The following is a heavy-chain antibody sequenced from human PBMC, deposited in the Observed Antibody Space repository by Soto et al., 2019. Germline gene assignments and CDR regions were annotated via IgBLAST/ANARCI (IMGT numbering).Heavy chain of an antibody. CDR3: ARDTYSNYDY. D-gene: IGHD4-4*01. CDR1: GFTFTNYG. V-gene: IGHV1-18*01. J-gene: IGHJ4*02. Sequence: QVQLVQSGAEVKKPGASVKVSCKTSGFTFTNYGFSWVRQAPGEGLEWMGWISAYNGNTNYAQKFQGRVTMTTDTSTRTVYMELRSLRSDDTAVYYCARDTYSNYDYWGQGTLVTVSS. CDR2: ISAYNGNT.